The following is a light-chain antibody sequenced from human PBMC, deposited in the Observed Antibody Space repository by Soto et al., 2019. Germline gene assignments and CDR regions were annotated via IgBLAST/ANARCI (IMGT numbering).Light chain of an antibody. J-gene: IGKJ4*01. V-gene: IGKV3-11*01. Sequence: EIVLTQSPATLSLSPGERATLSCRASQSVSSHLAWYQQKPGQAPRLLIYDAANRATGIPARFSGFGSGTDFTLTISSLEPEDSAVYYRQQRRNWSPVTFGGGTKVDIK. CDR2: DAA. CDR1: QSVSSH. CDR3: QQRRNWSPVT.